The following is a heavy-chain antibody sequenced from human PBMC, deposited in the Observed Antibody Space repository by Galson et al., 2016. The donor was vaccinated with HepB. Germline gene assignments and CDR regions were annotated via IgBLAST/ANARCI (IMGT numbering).Heavy chain of an antibody. Sequence: SLRLSCAASGFTFSNFAMRWVRQAPGKGLEWVSLISYEGNIKYYAESVKGRFSISRDNSKNTLDLEMSNVRPEDTAVYYCARELEGSDDFVENYGMDVWGQGTTVTVSS. CDR2: ISYEGNIK. J-gene: IGHJ6*02. CDR3: ARELEGSDDFVENYGMDV. D-gene: IGHD1-1*01. V-gene: IGHV3-30-3*01. CDR1: GFTFSNFA.